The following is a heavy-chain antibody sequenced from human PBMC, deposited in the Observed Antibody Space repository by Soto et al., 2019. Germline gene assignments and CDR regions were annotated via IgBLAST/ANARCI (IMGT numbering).Heavy chain of an antibody. CDR2: ISTHNGNT. J-gene: IGHJ3*01. D-gene: IGHD3-3*01. CDR3: AREGILGLFAAYDL. V-gene: IGHV1-18*04. CDR1: VFTSSG. Sequence: GASVKVSCKASVFTSSGISWVRQAPGQRLEWMGWISTHNGNTIYAQKFQGRVIMTMDTSTTTVYMELRSLRPDDTAVYLCAREGILGLFAAYDLWGQGTMVTVSS.